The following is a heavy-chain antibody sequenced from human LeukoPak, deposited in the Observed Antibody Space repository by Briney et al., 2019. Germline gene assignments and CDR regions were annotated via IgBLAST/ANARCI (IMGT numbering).Heavy chain of an antibody. J-gene: IGHJ4*02. CDR2: ISYDGSNK. CDR3: AKKMAGSSWQEAFDY. D-gene: IGHD6-13*01. CDR1: GITFSSFG. Sequence: GGSLRLSCVASGITFSSFGMDWVRQAPGKGLEWVAVISYDGSNKYYADSVKGRFTISRDNSKNTLYLQMNSLRAEDTAVYYCAKKMAGSSWQEAFDYWGQGTLVTVSS. V-gene: IGHV3-30*18.